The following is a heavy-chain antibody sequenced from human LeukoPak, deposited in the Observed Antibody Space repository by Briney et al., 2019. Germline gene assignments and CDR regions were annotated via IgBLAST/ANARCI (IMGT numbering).Heavy chain of an antibody. CDR3: ARKDIVVVPGANPWWFDP. J-gene: IGHJ5*02. D-gene: IGHD2-2*01. V-gene: IGHV1-2*02. CDR1: GYTFTGYY. CDR2: INPNSGGT. Sequence: ASVKVSCKASGYTFTGYYMHWVRQAPGQGLEWMGWINPNSGGTNYAQKFQGRVTMTRDTSISTAYMELSRLRSDDTAVYYCARKDIVVVPGANPWWFDPWGQGTLVTVSS.